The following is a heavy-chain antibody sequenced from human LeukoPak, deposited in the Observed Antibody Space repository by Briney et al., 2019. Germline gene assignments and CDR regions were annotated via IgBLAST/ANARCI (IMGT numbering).Heavy chain of an antibody. J-gene: IGHJ4*02. CDR1: GFTFSTYA. Sequence: GGSLRLSCAASGFTFSTYAMSWVRQAPGKGLEWVSGISGSDGSTYYADSVKGRFTISRDNSKDTLYLRMNSLRVEDTAVYYCAKGSSPLGHFDYWGQGTLVTVSS. CDR2: ISGSDGST. V-gene: IGHV3-23*01. D-gene: IGHD6-13*01. CDR3: AKGSSPLGHFDY.